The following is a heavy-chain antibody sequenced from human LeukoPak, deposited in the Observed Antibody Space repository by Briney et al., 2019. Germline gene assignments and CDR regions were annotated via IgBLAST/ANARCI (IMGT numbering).Heavy chain of an antibody. CDR3: SKGQTYYYDSSGYLYYFDY. Sequence: GGSLRLSCAASGFTFSSYGMHWVRQAPGKGLEWVAVISYGGSNKYYADSVKGRFTISRDNSKNTLYLQMNSLRPEDTAVYYCSKGQTYYYDSSGYLYYFDYWGQGTLVTVSS. CDR2: ISYGGSNK. J-gene: IGHJ4*02. V-gene: IGHV3-30*18. CDR1: GFTFSSYG. D-gene: IGHD3-22*01.